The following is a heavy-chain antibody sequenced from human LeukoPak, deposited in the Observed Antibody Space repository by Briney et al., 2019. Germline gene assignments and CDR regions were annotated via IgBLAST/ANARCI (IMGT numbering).Heavy chain of an antibody. CDR1: GFTFSSYA. V-gene: IGHV3-23*01. J-gene: IGHJ4*02. D-gene: IGHD2-2*01. Sequence: GGSLRLSCAASGFTFSSYAMSWVRQAPGKGREWVSAISGSGGSTYYADSVKGRFTTSRDNSKNTLYLQMNSLRAEDTAVYYCAKVLIIVVVPAATRAFDYWGQGTLVTVSS. CDR2: ISGSGGST. CDR3: AKVLIIVVVPAATRAFDY.